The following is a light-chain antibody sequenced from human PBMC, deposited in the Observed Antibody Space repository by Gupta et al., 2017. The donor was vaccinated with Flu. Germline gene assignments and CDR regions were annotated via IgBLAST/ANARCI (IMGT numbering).Light chain of an antibody. V-gene: IGKV1-5*03. CDR3: QQEGNSPLT. Sequence: DIQMTQSPSALSASVGDRVSITCRASQGISSYLAWYQQKPGKAPNLLIYKASRLNSGVPSRFSVSGYGTEFTLTISTLHPDDFATYYCQQEGNSPLTFGHGTKVDFK. J-gene: IGKJ3*01. CDR1: QGISSY. CDR2: KAS.